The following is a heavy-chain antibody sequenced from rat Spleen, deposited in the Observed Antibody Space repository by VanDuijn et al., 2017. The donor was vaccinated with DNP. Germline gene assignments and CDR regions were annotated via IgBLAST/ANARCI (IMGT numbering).Heavy chain of an antibody. CDR2: MRYDGDT. CDR3: TSDRYYDGTYYYDY. Sequence: VQLKESGPGLVQPSQTLSLTCTVSGFSLTDYSVHWVRQPPGKGLEWMGRMRYDGDTYYNSALKSRLSISRDTSKSQVFLKMNSLQTEDTAIYYCTSDRYYDGTYYYDYWGQGVMVTVSS. CDR1: GFSLTDYS. D-gene: IGHD1-12*02. V-gene: IGHV2S30*01. J-gene: IGHJ2*01.